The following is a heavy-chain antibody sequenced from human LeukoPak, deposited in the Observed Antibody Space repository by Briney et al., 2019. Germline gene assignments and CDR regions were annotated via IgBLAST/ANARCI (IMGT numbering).Heavy chain of an antibody. V-gene: IGHV4-4*07. Sequence: SETLSLTCTVSGGSISSYYWSWIRQPAGKGLEWIGRIYTSGSTNYNPSLKSRVTMSVDTSKNQFSLKLSSVTAADTAVYYCARQTYYYGSGRNNWFDPWGQGTPVTVSS. CDR2: IYTSGST. CDR3: ARQTYYYGSGRNNWFDP. J-gene: IGHJ5*02. CDR1: GGSISSYY. D-gene: IGHD3-10*01.